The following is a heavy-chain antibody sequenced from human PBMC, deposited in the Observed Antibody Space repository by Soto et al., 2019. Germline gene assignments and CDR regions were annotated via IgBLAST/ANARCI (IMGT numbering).Heavy chain of an antibody. D-gene: IGHD7-27*01. Sequence: SETLSLTCTVSGGSISSGDYYWSWIRQPPGKGLEWIGYIYYSGSTYYNPSLKGRVTISVDTSKNQFSLKLSSVTAADTAVYYCARTVMPVGNLAAFDHWGQGVLVTVS. CDR2: IYYSGST. V-gene: IGHV4-30-4*01. J-gene: IGHJ4*02. CDR1: GGSISSGDYY. CDR3: ARTVMPVGNLAAFDH.